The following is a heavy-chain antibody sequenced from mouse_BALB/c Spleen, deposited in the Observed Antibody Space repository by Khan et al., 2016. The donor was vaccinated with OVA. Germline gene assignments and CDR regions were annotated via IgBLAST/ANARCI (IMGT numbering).Heavy chain of an antibody. D-gene: IGHD3-2*01. CDR2: INPSNGGT. CDR1: GYTFTRYY. Sequence: QVQLQQSGAELVKPGASVKLSCKASGYTFTRYYMYWLKQRPGQGLEWIGEINPSNGGTNFNEKFKSKATLTVDKSSSTAYMQLSSLTSEDSAVYYCRRRGTARATLWFAYWGQGTLVTVSA. CDR3: RRRGTARATLWFAY. J-gene: IGHJ3*01. V-gene: IGHV1S81*02.